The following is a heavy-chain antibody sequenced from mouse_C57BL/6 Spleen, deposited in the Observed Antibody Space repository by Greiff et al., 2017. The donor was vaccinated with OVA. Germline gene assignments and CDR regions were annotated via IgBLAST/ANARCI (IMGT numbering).Heavy chain of an antibody. Sequence: QVQLKESGAELAKPGASVKLSCKASGYTFTSYWMHWVKQRPGQGLEWIGYINPSSGYTKYNQKFKDKATLTADKSSSTAYMQLSSLTYEDSAVYNSAKTYSNYYFDYWGQGTTLTVSS. D-gene: IGHD2-5*01. CDR1: GYTFTSYW. J-gene: IGHJ2*01. CDR3: AKTYSNYYFDY. CDR2: INPSSGYT. V-gene: IGHV1-7*01.